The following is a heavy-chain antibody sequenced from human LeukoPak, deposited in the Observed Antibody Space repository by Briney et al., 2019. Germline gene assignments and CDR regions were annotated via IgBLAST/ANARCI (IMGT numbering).Heavy chain of an antibody. V-gene: IGHV3-7*01. Sequence: GGSLRLSCAASGFTFSSYWMSWVRQAPGKGLEWVANIKQDGSEKYYADSVKGRFTISRDNAKNSLYLQMNSLRAEDTAVYYCARNLVVAATLLNYWGQGTLVTVSS. CDR2: IKQDGSEK. J-gene: IGHJ4*02. CDR3: ARNLVVAATLLNY. CDR1: GFTFSSYW. D-gene: IGHD2-15*01.